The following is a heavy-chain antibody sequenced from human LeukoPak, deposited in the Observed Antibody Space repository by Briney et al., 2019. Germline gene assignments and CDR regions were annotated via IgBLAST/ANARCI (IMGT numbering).Heavy chain of an antibody. V-gene: IGHV1-18*01. J-gene: IGHJ3*02. CDR2: ISAYNGNT. CDR1: GYTFASNG. CDR3: ASLKNSYDSSGYLVTDAFDI. D-gene: IGHD3-22*01. Sequence: ASVKVSCKASGYTFASNGISWVRQAPGQGLEWMGWISAYNGNTNYEQKLQGRVTMTTDTSTSTAYMELRSLRSDDTAVYYCASLKNSYDSSGYLVTDAFDIWGQGTMVTVSS.